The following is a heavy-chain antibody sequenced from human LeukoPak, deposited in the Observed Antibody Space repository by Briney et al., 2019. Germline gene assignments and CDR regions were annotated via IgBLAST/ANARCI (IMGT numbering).Heavy chain of an antibody. CDR1: GFTFSSYS. CDR3: ARGDEWELLSQFDY. D-gene: IGHD1-26*01. Sequence: GGSLRLSCAASGFTFSSYSMNWVRQAPGKGLEWVSSISSSSSYIYYADSVKGRFTISRDNAKNSLYLQMNSLRAEDTALYYCARGDEWELLSQFDYWGQGTLVTVSS. J-gene: IGHJ4*02. V-gene: IGHV3-21*01. CDR2: ISSSSSYI.